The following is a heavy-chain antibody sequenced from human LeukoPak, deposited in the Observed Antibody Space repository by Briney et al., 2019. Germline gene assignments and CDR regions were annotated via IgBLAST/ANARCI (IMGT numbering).Heavy chain of an antibody. CDR1: GFSFSDYA. V-gene: IGHV3-30*04. J-gene: IGHJ4*02. D-gene: IGHD5-12*01. CDR3: ARTFWDKSNGYDYYFDY. CDR2: ISYDGSAK. Sequence: GGSLRLSCAASGFSFSDYAMHWVRQAPGNGLEWVTVISYDGSAKYYSDSVKGRFTVSRDNSKNTLYLQKSSLRAEDTALYYCARTFWDKSNGYDYYFDYWGQGSLVTVSS.